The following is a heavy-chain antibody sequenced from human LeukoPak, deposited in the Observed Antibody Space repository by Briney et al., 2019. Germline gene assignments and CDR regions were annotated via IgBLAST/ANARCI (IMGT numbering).Heavy chain of an antibody. CDR3: ARSDGSYPPPHFDY. D-gene: IGHD1-26*01. V-gene: IGHV4-4*07. CDR2: IYTSGST. J-gene: IGHJ4*02. Sequence: SETLSLTCTVSGGSISSYYWSWLRQPAGKGLEWIGRIYTSGSTNYNPSLKSRVTMSVDTSKNQLSLKLSSVTAADTAVYYCARSDGSYPPPHFDYWGQGTLVTVSP. CDR1: GGSISSYY.